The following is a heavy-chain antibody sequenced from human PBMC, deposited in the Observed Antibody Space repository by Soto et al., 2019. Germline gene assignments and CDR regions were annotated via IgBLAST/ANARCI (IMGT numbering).Heavy chain of an antibody. CDR1: GASISIDEYH. J-gene: IGHJ4*02. Sequence: PSETLALTCTVSGASISIDEYHWGWIRQPPGKGLEWIGRVKSSGTYYNPSLRSRLTVSVDTSNTQFSLNLRSVTAADTATYYCVRLGDSWGQGALVTVSS. V-gene: IGHV4-39*01. D-gene: IGHD3-10*01. CDR2: VKSSGT. CDR3: VRLGDS.